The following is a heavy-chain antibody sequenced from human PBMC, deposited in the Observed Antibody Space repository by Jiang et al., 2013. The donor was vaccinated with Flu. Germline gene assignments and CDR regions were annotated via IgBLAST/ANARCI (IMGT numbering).Heavy chain of an antibody. V-gene: IGHV5-10-1*01. CDR2: IDPSDSYT. Sequence: WVRQMPGKGLEWMGRIDPSDSYTNYSPSFQGHVTISTDNSINTAYLQWSSLKASDTAMYYCARLSGGTLDYWGQGALVTVSS. CDR3: ARLSGGTLDY. J-gene: IGHJ4*02. D-gene: IGHD1-14*01.